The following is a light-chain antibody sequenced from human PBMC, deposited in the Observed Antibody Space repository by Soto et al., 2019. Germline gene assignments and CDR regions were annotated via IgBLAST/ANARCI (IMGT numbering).Light chain of an antibody. Sequence: EIVLTQSPGTLSLSPGERATLSCRATQSVGANSLAWYQHKPGQAPRLLIYGASERAAGIPDRFSGSGSGTDLTRTISRLEPEDVAVYYCQQFGRPPFAFGPGTIVDVK. CDR3: QQFGRPPFA. CDR1: QSVGANS. J-gene: IGKJ3*01. V-gene: IGKV3-20*01. CDR2: GAS.